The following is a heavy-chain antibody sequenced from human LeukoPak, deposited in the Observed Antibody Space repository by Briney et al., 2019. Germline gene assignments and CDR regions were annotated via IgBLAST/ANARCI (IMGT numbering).Heavy chain of an antibody. J-gene: IGHJ2*01. V-gene: IGHV1-2*02. CDR2: INPNSGDT. D-gene: IGHD3-10*01. Sequence: ASVKVSCKASGYTLTGYYMHWVRQAPGQELEWMGWINPNSGDTHYAQNFQGRVTLTRDTSISTAYMELSSLRSDDTAVYYCARDSGFYGSGTYSLGYWYFHVWGRGTVVTVSS. CDR3: ARDSGFYGSGTYSLGYWYFHV. CDR1: GYTLTGYY.